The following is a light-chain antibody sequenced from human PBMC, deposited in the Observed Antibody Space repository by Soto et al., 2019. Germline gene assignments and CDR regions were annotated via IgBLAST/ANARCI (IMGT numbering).Light chain of an antibody. Sequence: EFLLTHPPCTLSLSPGARATLSVRSSQTVRNNYLAWYQQKPGQAPRLLIYDAYSRATGIPDRFSGGGSGTDFTITISRLEPEDFAVYYCQPFSSYPLTVGGGTKVEIK. CDR2: DAY. V-gene: IGKV3-20*01. CDR1: QTVRNNY. CDR3: QPFSSYPLT. J-gene: IGKJ4*01.